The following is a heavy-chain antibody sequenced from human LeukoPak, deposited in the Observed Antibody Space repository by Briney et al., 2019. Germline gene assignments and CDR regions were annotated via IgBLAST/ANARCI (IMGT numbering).Heavy chain of an antibody. D-gene: IGHD5-12*01. CDR1: GYTFINYG. V-gene: IGHV1-18*01. CDR3: ARTSPDKYSGTGFDY. J-gene: IGHJ4*02. CDR2: ISVNSVNT. Sequence: ASVKVSCKASGYTFINYGITWVRQAPGQGLEWMGWISVNSVNTNYAQKFQGRVTMTTDTSTSTAYMELRSLRHDDTAVYYCARTSPDKYSGTGFDYWGQGTLVTVSS.